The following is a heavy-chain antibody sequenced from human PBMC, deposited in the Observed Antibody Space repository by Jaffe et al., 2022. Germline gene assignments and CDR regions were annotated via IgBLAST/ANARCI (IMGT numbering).Heavy chain of an antibody. Sequence: QVQLVQSGAEVKKPGASVKVSCKASGYTFTGYYMHWVRQAPGQGLEWMGWINPNSGGTNYAQKFQGRVTMTRDTSISTAYMELSRLRSDDTAVYYCARDAYYYDSSGYGIFSYWGQGTLVTVSS. CDR3: ARDAYYYDSSGYGIFSY. D-gene: IGHD3-22*01. J-gene: IGHJ4*02. CDR2: INPNSGGT. CDR1: GYTFTGYY. V-gene: IGHV1-2*02.